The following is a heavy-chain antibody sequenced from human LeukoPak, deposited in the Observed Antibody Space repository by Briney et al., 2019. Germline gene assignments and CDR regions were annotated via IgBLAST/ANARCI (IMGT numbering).Heavy chain of an antibody. D-gene: IGHD6-19*01. CDR3: ARSTMEQWPDITLLFDY. V-gene: IGHV4-31*03. CDR1: GGSISSGGYY. Sequence: PSQTLSLTCTVSGGSISSGGYYWSWIRQHPGKGLEWIGYIYYSGSTYYNPSLKSRVTISVDTSKNQFSLKLSSVTAADTAVYYCARSTMEQWPDITLLFDYWGQGTLVTVSS. CDR2: IYYSGST. J-gene: IGHJ4*02.